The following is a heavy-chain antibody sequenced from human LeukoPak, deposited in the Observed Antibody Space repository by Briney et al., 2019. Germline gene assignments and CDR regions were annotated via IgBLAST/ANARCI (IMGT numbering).Heavy chain of an antibody. CDR1: GFTFDDYA. CDR3: ARGGDGYNLGGIDY. CDR2: ISGSGGVT. J-gene: IGHJ4*02. D-gene: IGHD5-24*01. Sequence: PGGSLRLSCAASGFTFDDYAMNWVRQAPGKGLEWVSGISGSGGVTYYADSVKGRFTISRDNSKNTLYLQMNSLRAEDTAVYYCARGGDGYNLGGIDYWGQGTLVTVSS. V-gene: IGHV3-23*01.